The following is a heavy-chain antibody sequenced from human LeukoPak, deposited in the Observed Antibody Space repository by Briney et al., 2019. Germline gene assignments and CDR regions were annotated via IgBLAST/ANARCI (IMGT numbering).Heavy chain of an antibody. D-gene: IGHD6-6*01. CDR3: ARDRSIAATFDP. V-gene: IGHV4-4*07. CDR2: IYTSGST. J-gene: IGHJ5*02. CDR1: GVSISSYY. Sequence: SETLSLTCTVSGVSISSYYWSWVRQPAGKGLEWVGRIYTSGSTNYNPSLKSRVTMSVDTSKNQFSLKLSSVTAAHTAVYYCARDRSIAATFDPWGQGTLVTVSS.